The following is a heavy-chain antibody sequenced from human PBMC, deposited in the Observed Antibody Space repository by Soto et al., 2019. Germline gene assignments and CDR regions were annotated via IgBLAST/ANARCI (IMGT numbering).Heavy chain of an antibody. D-gene: IGHD3-22*01. Sequence: GPTLVHTTETLTLTCPLSRFSLSTRGVGVGWIRQPPGKALEWLALIYLNDDKRYSPSLKSRLTITRDTSKNQVVLTMTNMEPVDTATYYCGHRRNDYDSSGYAWGQGTMVPGSS. J-gene: IGHJ5*02. CDR1: RFSLSTRGVG. CDR2: IYLNDDK. V-gene: IGHV2-5*01. CDR3: GHRRNDYDSSGYA.